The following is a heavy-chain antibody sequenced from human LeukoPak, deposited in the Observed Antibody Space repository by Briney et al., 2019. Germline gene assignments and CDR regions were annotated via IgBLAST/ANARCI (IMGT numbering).Heavy chain of an antibody. CDR2: INHSGST. V-gene: IGHV4-34*01. CDR3: ASAEVSRFYFDY. Sequence: SETLSLTCAVYGGSFSGYYWSWIRQPPGKGLEWIGEINHSGSTNYNPSLKSRVTISVDTSKNQFSLKLSSVTAADTAVYYCASAEVSRFYFDYWGQGTLVTVSS. J-gene: IGHJ4*02. CDR1: GGSFSGYY. D-gene: IGHD1-14*01.